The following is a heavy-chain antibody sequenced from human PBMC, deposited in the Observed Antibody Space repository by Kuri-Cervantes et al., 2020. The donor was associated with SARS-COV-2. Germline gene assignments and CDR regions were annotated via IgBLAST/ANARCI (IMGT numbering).Heavy chain of an antibody. CDR3: ARQMMSSITIFGVVITRNWFDP. Sequence: SETLSLTCAVSGGSISSGGYSWSWIRQPPGKGLEWIGYIYHSGSTYYNPSLKSRVTISVDRSKNQFSLKLGSVTAADTAVYYCARQMMSSITIFGVVITRNWFDPWGQGTLVTVSS. J-gene: IGHJ5*02. D-gene: IGHD3-3*01. CDR1: GGSISSGGYS. V-gene: IGHV4-30-2*01. CDR2: IYHSGST.